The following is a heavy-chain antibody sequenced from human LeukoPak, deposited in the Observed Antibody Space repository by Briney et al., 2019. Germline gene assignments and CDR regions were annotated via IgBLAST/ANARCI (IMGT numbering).Heavy chain of an antibody. D-gene: IGHD3-22*01. CDR1: GFSLSTSGVG. V-gene: IGHV2-5*01. CDR2: IYWNDDK. CDR3: ALAYYYDSSVYYWAAFDI. J-gene: IGHJ3*02. Sequence: SGPTLVKPTQTLTLTCTFSGFSLSTSGVGVGWIRQPPGKALEWLALIYWNDDKRYSPSLKSRLTITKDTSKNQVVLTMTNMDPVDTATYYCALAYYYDSSVYYWAAFDIGGKGTMVTVSS.